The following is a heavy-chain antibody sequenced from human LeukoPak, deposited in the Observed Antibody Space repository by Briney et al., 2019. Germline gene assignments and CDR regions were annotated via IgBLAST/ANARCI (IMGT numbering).Heavy chain of an antibody. CDR2: ITWNSATI. Sequence: GGSLRLSCAASGYILHDYVMHWVRHHPGKGLEWVAGITWNSATICYAGSVRGRFTSSRDNAKNSVHLQMNSPTTHDTALYYCARAHTSYPPSWGPAT. V-gene: IGHV3-9*01. J-gene: IGHJ4*02. CDR1: GYILHDYV. D-gene: IGHD3-16*01. CDR3: ARAHTSYPPS.